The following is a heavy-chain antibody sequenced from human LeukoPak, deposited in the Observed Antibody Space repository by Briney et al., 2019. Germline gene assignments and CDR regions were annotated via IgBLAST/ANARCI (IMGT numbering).Heavy chain of an antibody. CDR2: ISGSGGST. CDR3: AKVGIVVVVAAPTSNWFDP. CDR1: GFTFSSYA. Sequence: PGGSLRLSCAASGFTFSSYARSWVRQAAGKGLEWVSAISGSGGSTYYADSMKGRFTISRDNSKNPLYLQMNSLRAEDTAVYYCAKVGIVVVVAAPTSNWFDPWGQGTLVTVSS. D-gene: IGHD2-15*01. V-gene: IGHV3-23*01. J-gene: IGHJ5*02.